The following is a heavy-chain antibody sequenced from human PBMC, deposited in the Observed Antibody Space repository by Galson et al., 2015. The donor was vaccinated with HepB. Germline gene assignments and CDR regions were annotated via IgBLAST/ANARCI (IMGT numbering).Heavy chain of an antibody. CDR3: ARERGGGTVLVVVRALDY. CDR2: ISGSGDNT. V-gene: IGHV3-23*01. Sequence: SLRLSCAASGFTFSSYAMSWVRQGPGKGLEWVSGISGSGDNTYYADSVKGRFTISRDNSNNTLYLQMNSLRAEDTAVYYCARERGGGTVLVVVRALDYWGQGTLVTVSS. D-gene: IGHD3-22*01. CDR1: GFTFSSYA. J-gene: IGHJ4*02.